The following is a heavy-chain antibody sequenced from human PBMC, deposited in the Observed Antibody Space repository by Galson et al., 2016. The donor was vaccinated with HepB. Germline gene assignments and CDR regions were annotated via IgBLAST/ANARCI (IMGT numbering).Heavy chain of an antibody. J-gene: IGHJ3*02. CDR2: ISGGGVST. CDR3: ARARIAALGTGAFDM. CDR1: GFTFSSYA. Sequence: SLRLSCAASGFTFSSYAMNWVRQAPGKGLQWVSGISGGGVSTHYADSVKGRFTISRDNAENSLYLQMDSLTAEDTAMYYCARARIAALGTGAFDMWGQGTMVTVSS. V-gene: IGHV3-23*01. D-gene: IGHD6-13*01.